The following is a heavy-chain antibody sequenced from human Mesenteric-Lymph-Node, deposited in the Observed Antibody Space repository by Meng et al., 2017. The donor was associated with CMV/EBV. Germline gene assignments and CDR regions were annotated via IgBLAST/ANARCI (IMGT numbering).Heavy chain of an antibody. CDR1: GFTFSSYW. J-gene: IGHJ4*02. V-gene: IGHV3-7*01. CDR3: ARVRWELLQGAAHFFFFDY. D-gene: IGHD1-26*01. Sequence: GGSLRLSCAASGFTFSSYWMSWVRQAPGKGLEWVANIKQDGSERYSVDSVKGRFTISRDNAKKSLYLQMNNLRAEDTAIYYCARVRWELLQGAAHFFFFDYWGQGTLVTVSS. CDR2: IKQDGSER.